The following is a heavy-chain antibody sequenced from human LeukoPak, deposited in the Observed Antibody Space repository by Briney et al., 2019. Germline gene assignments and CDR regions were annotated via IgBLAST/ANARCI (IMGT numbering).Heavy chain of an antibody. CDR1: GFTFSDYS. V-gene: IGHV3-48*01. Sequence: GGSLRLSCAASGFTFSDYSMNWVRQAPGKGLEWISYIGIDSGNTNYADPVKGRFTISGDKAKNTLYLQMNSLRAEDTAVYYCARENYYDSSGYAYAFDIWGQGTMVTVSS. D-gene: IGHD3-22*01. CDR2: IGIDSGNT. J-gene: IGHJ3*02. CDR3: ARENYYDSSGYAYAFDI.